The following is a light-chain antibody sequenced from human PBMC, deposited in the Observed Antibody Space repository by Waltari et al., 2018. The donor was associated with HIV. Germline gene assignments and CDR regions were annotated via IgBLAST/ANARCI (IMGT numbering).Light chain of an antibody. V-gene: IGKV3D-15*01. CDR3: QQYYKWPLT. CDR2: GAS. CDR1: QSVSSK. Sequence: EIVILQSPATLSVSPGERAPLSCRASQSVSSKLAWYQQKPGQAPRLLIYGASTRSTGIPGRFSGSESGTEFILTISSLQSEDCAVYYCQQYYKWPLTFGQGTRLEIK. J-gene: IGKJ5*01.